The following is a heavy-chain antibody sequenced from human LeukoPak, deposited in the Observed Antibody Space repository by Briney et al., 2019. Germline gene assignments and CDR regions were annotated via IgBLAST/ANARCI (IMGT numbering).Heavy chain of an antibody. J-gene: IGHJ6*02. Sequence: SETLSLTCTVSGGSIRSSYYYWGWIRQPPGKGLEWIGSIYDSGSTYYNPSLKSRVTISVDTSKNQFSLKLNSVTAADTAVYCCARAPGLRFLEWFSANYCYYYGMDVWGQGTTVTVSS. CDR1: GGSIRSSYYY. V-gene: IGHV4-39*01. CDR3: ARAPGLRFLEWFSANYCYYYGMDV. D-gene: IGHD3-3*01. CDR2: IYDSGST.